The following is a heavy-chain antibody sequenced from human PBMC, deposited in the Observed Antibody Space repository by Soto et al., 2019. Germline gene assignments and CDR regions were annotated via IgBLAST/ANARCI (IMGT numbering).Heavy chain of an antibody. CDR2: ISAYNGNT. Sequence: ASVKVSCKASGYTFTSYGIGWVRQAPGQGLEWMGWISAYNGNTNYAQKLQGRVTMTTDTSTSTAYVELRSLRSDDTAVYYCARELATYSSSWHIDYWGQGTLVTVSS. V-gene: IGHV1-18*01. D-gene: IGHD6-13*01. CDR1: GYTFTSYG. J-gene: IGHJ4*02. CDR3: ARELATYSSSWHIDY.